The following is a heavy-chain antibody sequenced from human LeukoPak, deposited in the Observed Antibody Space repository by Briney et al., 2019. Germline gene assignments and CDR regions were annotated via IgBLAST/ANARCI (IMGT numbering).Heavy chain of an antibody. CDR3: ARGGGGYSGYGGYYYYYMDV. Sequence: GASVKVSCEASGYTFISYDINWVRQATGQGLEWMGWMNPNSGDTGYAQKFQGRITMTRNTPISTAYMELSSLRSEDTAVYYCARGGGGYSGYGGYYYYYMDVWGKGTTVTVSS. V-gene: IGHV1-8*01. CDR1: GYTFISYD. J-gene: IGHJ6*03. CDR2: MNPNSGDT. D-gene: IGHD5-12*01.